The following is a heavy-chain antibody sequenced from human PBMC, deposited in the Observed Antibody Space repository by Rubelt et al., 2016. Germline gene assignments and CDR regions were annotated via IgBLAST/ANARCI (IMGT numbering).Heavy chain of an antibody. V-gene: IGHV1-18*01. J-gene: IGHJ2*01. CDR2: ISAYNGNT. Sequence: QVQLVQSGAEVKKPGASVKVSCKASGYTFTSYGISWVRQAPGQGLEWMGWISAYNGNTNYAQKSQGRVTMTTDKSTGPAYMELRSRRSYDTAVYYCARDRIRIAARQGWYFDLWGRGTLVTVSS. CDR1: GYTFTSYG. D-gene: IGHD6-6*01. CDR3: ARDRIRIAARQGWYFDL.